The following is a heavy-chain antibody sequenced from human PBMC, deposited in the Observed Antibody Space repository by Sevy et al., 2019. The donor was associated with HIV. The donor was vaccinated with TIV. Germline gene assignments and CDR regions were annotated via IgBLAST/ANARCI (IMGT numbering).Heavy chain of an antibody. V-gene: IGHV2-5*02. CDR2: IYWDDDK. Sequence: SGPTLVNPTQTLTLTCTFSGFSLSTTAVGVGWIRQPPGKALEWLALIYWDDDKRYSPSLRSRLTITKDTSKNQVILTMTNMDPVDTATYFCAHYLYGDYDDWFDPWGQGTLVTVSS. D-gene: IGHD4-17*01. CDR3: AHYLYGDYDDWFDP. J-gene: IGHJ5*02. CDR1: GFSLSTTAVG.